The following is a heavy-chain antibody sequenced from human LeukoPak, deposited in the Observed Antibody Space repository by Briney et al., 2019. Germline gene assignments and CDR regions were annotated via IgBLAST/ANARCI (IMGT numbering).Heavy chain of an antibody. Sequence: GGSLRLSCAASGFTFSTYGMHWARQAPGKGLEGVAFIGFDGTNKHYADSVEGRFTISRDNSKNTLFLQMNNLRAEDTAVYFCAKDGPSNLRLLEWGYFDSWGQGTLVTVSS. V-gene: IGHV3-30*02. CDR2: IGFDGTNK. CDR1: GFTFSTYG. CDR3: AKDGPSNLRLLEWGYFDS. D-gene: IGHD3-3*01. J-gene: IGHJ4*02.